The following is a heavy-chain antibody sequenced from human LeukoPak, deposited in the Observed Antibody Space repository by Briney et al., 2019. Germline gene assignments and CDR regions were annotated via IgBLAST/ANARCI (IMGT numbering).Heavy chain of an antibody. CDR3: ARGVYDNYFDNSGYTGYDAFDI. CDR2: MNPHSGNT. J-gene: IGHJ3*02. V-gene: IGHV1-8*01. CDR1: GYTFKSYD. Sequence: ASVKVFCKASGYTFKSYDINWVTQATAQGLEWMVWMNPHSGNTGYAQKFQDRVTMTRNTSKSTVYRELKRLRCEDTDVYYCARGVYDNYFDNSGYTGYDAFDIWGQGTMVTVSS. D-gene: IGHD3-22*01.